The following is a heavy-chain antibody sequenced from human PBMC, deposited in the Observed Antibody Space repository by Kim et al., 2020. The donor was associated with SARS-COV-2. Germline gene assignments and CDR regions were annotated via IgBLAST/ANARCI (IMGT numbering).Heavy chain of an antibody. D-gene: IGHD3-9*01. CDR1: GFIFSSYG. J-gene: IGHJ5*02. CDR2: ISYDGSNK. V-gene: IGHV3-33*05. Sequence: GGSLRLSCAASGFIFSSYGMHWVRQAPGKGLEWVAVISYDGSNKYYADSVKGRFTISRDNSKNMLYLQMNSLRVEDTAVYYCARDLTFDILTGYFYRSMPFDHWGQGTLVTVSS. CDR3: ARDLTFDILTGYFYRSMPFDH.